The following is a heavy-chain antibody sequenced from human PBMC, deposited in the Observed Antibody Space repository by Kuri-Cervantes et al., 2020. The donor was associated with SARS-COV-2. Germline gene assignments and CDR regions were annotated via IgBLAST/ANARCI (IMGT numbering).Heavy chain of an antibody. D-gene: IGHD6-19*01. Sequence: GESLKISCAASGLTFSNAWMGWFRQAPGKGLEWVGHIKTKTDGGTTDYAALVKGRFSIPRDDSKKTLYLQMNSLRAEDTAVYYCAKDVINGGQWLVGGFDYWGQGTLVTVSS. CDR3: AKDVINGGQWLVGGFDY. J-gene: IGHJ4*02. CDR2: IKTKTDGGTT. V-gene: IGHV3-15*01. CDR1: GLTFSNAW.